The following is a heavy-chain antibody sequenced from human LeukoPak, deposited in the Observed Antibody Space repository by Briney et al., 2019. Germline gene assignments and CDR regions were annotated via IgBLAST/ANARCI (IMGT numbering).Heavy chain of an antibody. Sequence: ASVKVSCKVSGYTLTELSTHWVRQAPGKGLEWMGGFDPEDGETIYAQKFQGRVTMTEDTSTDTAYMELSSLRSEDTAVYYCATERYGDYGYDYWGQGTLVTVSS. J-gene: IGHJ4*02. V-gene: IGHV1-24*01. CDR3: ATERYGDYGYDY. CDR1: GYTLTELS. CDR2: FDPEDGET. D-gene: IGHD4-17*01.